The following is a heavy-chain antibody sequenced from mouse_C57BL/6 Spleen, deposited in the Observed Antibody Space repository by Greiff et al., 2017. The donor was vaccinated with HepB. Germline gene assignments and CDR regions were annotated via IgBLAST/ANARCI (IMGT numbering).Heavy chain of an antibody. D-gene: IGHD1-1*01. J-gene: IGHJ4*01. CDR3: ARQGYGSSYGYAMDY. CDR1: GFTFSSYG. Sequence: DVKLVESGGDLVKPGGSLKLSCAASGFTFSSYGMSWVRQTPDKRLAWVATISSGGSYTYYPDSVKGRFTISRDNAKNTLYLQMSSLKSEDTAMYYCARQGYGSSYGYAMDYWGQGTSVTVSS. CDR2: ISSGGSYT. V-gene: IGHV5-6*02.